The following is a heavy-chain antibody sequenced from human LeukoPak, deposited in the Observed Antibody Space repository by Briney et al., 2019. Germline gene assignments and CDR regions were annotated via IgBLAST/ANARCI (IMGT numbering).Heavy chain of an antibody. CDR1: GGSINSYY. Sequence: SETLSLTCTVSGGSINSYYWSWIRQPPGKGLEWIGCIYYSGSTNYNPSLKSRVIISVDTSKNQFSLKLSSVTAADTAVYYCARRSSSSADDAFDIRGQGTMVTVSS. V-gene: IGHV4-59*08. CDR3: ARRSSSSADDAFDI. CDR2: IYYSGST. D-gene: IGHD6-6*01. J-gene: IGHJ3*02.